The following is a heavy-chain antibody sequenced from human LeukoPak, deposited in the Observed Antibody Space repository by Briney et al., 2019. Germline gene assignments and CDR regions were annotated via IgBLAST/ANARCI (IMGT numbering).Heavy chain of an antibody. V-gene: IGHV3-49*04. CDR3: TRGAGCSSGRCYPIDY. CDR2: IRSKPYGGTT. J-gene: IGHJ4*02. Sequence: GGSLRLSCAASGFTFSSYWMSWVRKAPGKGLEWVGFIRSKPYGGTTDYAASVKGRFTISRDDSKSIAYLQMNSLKTEDTAVYYCTRGAGCSSGRCYPIDYWGQGTLVTVSS. CDR1: GFTFSSYW. D-gene: IGHD2-15*01.